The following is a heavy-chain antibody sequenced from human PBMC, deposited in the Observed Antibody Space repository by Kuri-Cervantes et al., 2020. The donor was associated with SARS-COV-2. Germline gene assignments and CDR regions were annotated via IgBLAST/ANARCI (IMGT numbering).Heavy chain of an antibody. D-gene: IGHD5-18*01. J-gene: IGHJ4*02. CDR3: ARAKSPNAALVPADY. V-gene: IGHV3-53*01. Sequence: GGSLNPPFAASGFAVRNTYMAWVRQAPGKGLECVSVIYSGGNTYYADSVKGRFTISRDSSKNTLYLQMNSLRAEDTAVYYCARAKSPNAALVPADYWGQGALVTVSS. CDR2: IYSGGNT. CDR1: GFAVRNTY.